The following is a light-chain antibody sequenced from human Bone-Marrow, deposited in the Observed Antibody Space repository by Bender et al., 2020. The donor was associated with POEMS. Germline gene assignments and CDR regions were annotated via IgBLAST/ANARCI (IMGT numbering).Light chain of an antibody. J-gene: IGLJ2*01. CDR1: SSGIAAYDR. CDR2: GDT. Sequence: QSALTQPPSVSGSPGQSVTISCTGASSGIAAYDRVSWYQQLPGTAPKLLIYGDTNRPSGVPGRFSGSKSGTSASLAITGLQAGDEADYYCQSYDSSLSAMVFGGGTKLTVL. CDR3: QSYDSSLSAMV. V-gene: IGLV1-40*01.